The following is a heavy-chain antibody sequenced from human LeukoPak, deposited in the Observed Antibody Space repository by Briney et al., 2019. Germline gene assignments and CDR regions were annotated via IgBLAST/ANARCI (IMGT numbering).Heavy chain of an antibody. CDR3: ARGDDYGDYGMSYYYGMDV. D-gene: IGHD4-17*01. CDR1: SDSISSSY. Sequence: PSETLSLTCTVSSDSISSSYWSWIRQPPGKGLEWIGYIYYSGSTNYNPSLKSRVAISVDTSKNQFSLKLNSVTAADTAVYYCARGDDYGDYGMSYYYGMDVWGQGTTVTVSS. CDR2: IYYSGST. J-gene: IGHJ6*02. V-gene: IGHV4-59*01.